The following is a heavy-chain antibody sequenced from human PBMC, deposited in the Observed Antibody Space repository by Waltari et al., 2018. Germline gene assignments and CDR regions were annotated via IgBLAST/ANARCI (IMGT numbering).Heavy chain of an antibody. Sequence: QVQLVQSGAEVKKPGASVKVSCKASGYTFTSYDINWVRQAPGQGLAWMGWVNPNSGNTGYGQKCQGRVTRTRNTSISTAYMELSSLRSEDTAVYYCARGWGLDDSSGQTCRYWGQGTLVTVSS. D-gene: IGHD3-22*01. CDR2: VNPNSGNT. CDR3: ARGWGLDDSSGQTCRY. CDR1: GYTFTSYD. V-gene: IGHV1-8*01. J-gene: IGHJ4*02.